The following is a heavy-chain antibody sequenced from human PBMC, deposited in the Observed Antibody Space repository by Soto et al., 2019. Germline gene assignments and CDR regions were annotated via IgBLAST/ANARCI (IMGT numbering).Heavy chain of an antibody. CDR1: GFTFSDSA. J-gene: IGHJ2*01. V-gene: IGHV3-73*02. Sequence: EVQLVESGGGLVQPGGSLRLSCAASGFTFSDSALHWVRQASGKGLEWVGRIRNKVNDYATIYAASVKGRFTISRDDSQNTAYRHMNSLKTEDTAVYYCVRPNDSEDYDAYFDLWGRGTRITVAS. D-gene: IGHD4-17*01. CDR3: VRPNDSEDYDAYFDL. CDR2: IRNKVNDYAT.